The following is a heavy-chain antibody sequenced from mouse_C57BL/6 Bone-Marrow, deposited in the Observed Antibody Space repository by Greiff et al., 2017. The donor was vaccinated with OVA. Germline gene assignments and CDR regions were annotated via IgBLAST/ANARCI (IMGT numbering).Heavy chain of an antibody. Sequence: QVQLQQPGAELVKPGASVKMSCKASGYTFTSYWITWVKQRPGQGLEWIGDIYPGSGSTNYNEKFKSKATLTVDTSSSTAYMRVSSLTSEDSAVYYCARRYYGSSYWYFDVWGTGTAVTVSS. CDR3: ARRYYGSSYWYFDV. CDR1: GYTFTSYW. D-gene: IGHD1-1*01. J-gene: IGHJ1*03. CDR2: IYPGSGST. V-gene: IGHV1-55*01.